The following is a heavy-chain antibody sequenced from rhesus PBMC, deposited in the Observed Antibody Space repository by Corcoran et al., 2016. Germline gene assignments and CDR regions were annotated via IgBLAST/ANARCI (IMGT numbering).Heavy chain of an antibody. V-gene: IGHV3S5*01. CDR1: GFRFRTYG. D-gene: IGHD3-9*01. CDR3: AKDGTVTRYYFDY. Sequence: EVQLVETGGGLVQPGGSLKVSCTASGFRFRTYGLRWVRQAPGKGLEWVSAITNGGGSTYYADSVKGRFTISRDNSKNTLSLQMTSLRAEDTAVYYCAKDGTVTRYYFDYWGQGVLVTVSS. CDR2: ITNGGGST. J-gene: IGHJ4*01.